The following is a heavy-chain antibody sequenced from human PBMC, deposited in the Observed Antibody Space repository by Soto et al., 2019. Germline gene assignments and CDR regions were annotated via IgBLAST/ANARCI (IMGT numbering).Heavy chain of an antibody. D-gene: IGHD2-2*01. J-gene: IGHJ6*02. CDR3: ARSQGGSTSLDIYYYYYYGMDV. CDR1: GGTFSSYA. Sequence: QVQLVQSGAEVKKPGSSVKVSCKAPGGTFSSYAISWVRQAPGQGLEWMGGIIPIFGTANYAQKFQGRVTITADESTSTGYMELSSLRYEDTAVYYCARSQGGSTSLDIYYYYYYGMDVWGQGNTITVSS. CDR2: IIPIFGTA. V-gene: IGHV1-69*01.